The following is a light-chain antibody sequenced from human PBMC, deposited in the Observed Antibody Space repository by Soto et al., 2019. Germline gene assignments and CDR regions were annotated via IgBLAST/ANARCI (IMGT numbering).Light chain of an antibody. CDR1: SSNIGAGYD. V-gene: IGLV1-40*01. J-gene: IGLJ2*01. Sequence: QSVLTQPPSVSGAPGQRVTISCTGSSSNIGAGYDVHWYQQLPGTAPKLLIYGNSNRPSGVPDRFSGSKSGTSASLAITGLQAEDEADYSCQSYASSLRVLFGGGTKLTVL. CDR2: GNS. CDR3: QSYASSLRVL.